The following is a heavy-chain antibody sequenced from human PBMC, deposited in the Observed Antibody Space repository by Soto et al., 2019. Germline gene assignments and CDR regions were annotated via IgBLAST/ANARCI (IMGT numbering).Heavy chain of an antibody. V-gene: IGHV4-59*08. CDR3: ARNGDFWSGYYYYYYMDV. Sequence: QVQLQESGPGLVKPSETLSLTCTVSGGSISSYYWSWIRQPPGKGLEWIGYIYYSGSTNYNPSLKSRVTISVDTSNNQFSLKLSSVTAADSAVYYCARNGDFWSGYYYYYYMDVWGKGTTVTVSS. J-gene: IGHJ6*03. CDR2: IYYSGST. CDR1: GGSISSYY. D-gene: IGHD3-3*01.